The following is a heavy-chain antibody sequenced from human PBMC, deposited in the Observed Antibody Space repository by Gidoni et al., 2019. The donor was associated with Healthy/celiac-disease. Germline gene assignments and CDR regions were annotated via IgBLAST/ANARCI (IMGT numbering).Heavy chain of an antibody. V-gene: IGHV3-53*01. CDR2: IYSGGST. CDR3: ARERAYGMDV. J-gene: IGHJ6*02. CDR1: GFTVSSNY. Sequence: EVQLVESGGGLIQTGGSLTLSCEASGFTVSSNYMSWVRQAPGKGLEWVSVIYSGGSTYYAESVKGRFTISRDNSKNTLYLQMNSLRAEDTAVYYCARERAYGMDVWGQGTTVTVSS.